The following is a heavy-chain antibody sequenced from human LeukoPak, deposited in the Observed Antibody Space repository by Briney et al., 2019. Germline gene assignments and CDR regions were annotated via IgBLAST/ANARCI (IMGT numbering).Heavy chain of an antibody. Sequence: GGSLRLSCAASGFTFSSFEMNWVRQAPGKGLEWVSYISSSGDTIYYADSVKGRFTISRDNAKNSLYLQMNSLGAEDTAVYYCASLDGGIDFNYWGQGTLVTVSS. D-gene: IGHD3-16*01. J-gene: IGHJ4*02. CDR2: ISSSGDTI. CDR3: ASLDGGIDFNY. CDR1: GFTFSSFE. V-gene: IGHV3-48*03.